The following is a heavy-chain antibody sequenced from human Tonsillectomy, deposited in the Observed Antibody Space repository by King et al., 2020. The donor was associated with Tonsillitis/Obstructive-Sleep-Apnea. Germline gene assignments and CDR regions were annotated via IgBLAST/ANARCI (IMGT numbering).Heavy chain of an antibody. Sequence: VQLVESGAEVKKPGESLKISCKGSGYSFATYWIGWVRQMPGKGLEWMGIIFPGDSDTRYSPSFQGQVTISADKSINTAYLQWSSLKASDTAMYYCARYEGGGYSSNYYMDVWGKGTTVTVSS. CDR1: GYSFATYW. V-gene: IGHV5-51*01. CDR3: ARYEGGGYSSNYYMDV. J-gene: IGHJ6*03. D-gene: IGHD6-13*01. CDR2: IFPGDSDT.